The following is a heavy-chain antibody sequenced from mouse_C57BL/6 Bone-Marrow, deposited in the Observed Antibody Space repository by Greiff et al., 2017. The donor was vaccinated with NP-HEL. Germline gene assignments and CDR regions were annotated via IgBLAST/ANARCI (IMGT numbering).Heavy chain of an antibody. J-gene: IGHJ3*01. CDR1: GYAFTNYL. CDR3: ARSPLRYGSSSIAD. Sequence: QVQLQQSGAELVRPGTSVKVSCKASGYAFTNYLIEWVKQRPGQGLEWIGVINPGSGGTNYNEKFKGKATLTADKSSSTAYMQLSSLTSEDSAVYFCARSPLRYGSSSIADGGQGTLVTVSA. D-gene: IGHD1-1*01. V-gene: IGHV1-54*01. CDR2: INPGSGGT.